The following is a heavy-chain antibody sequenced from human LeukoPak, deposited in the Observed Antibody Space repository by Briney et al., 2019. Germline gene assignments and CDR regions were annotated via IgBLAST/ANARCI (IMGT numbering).Heavy chain of an antibody. D-gene: IGHD1-26*01. J-gene: IGHJ4*02. V-gene: IGHV3-23*01. CDR1: GFTFSSYA. CDR2: ISGSGGST. Sequence: GGSLRLSCAASGFTFSSYAMSWVRQAPGKGLEWVSAISGSGGSTYYADSVKGRFTISRDNSKNTLYLQMNSLRAEDAAVYYCAKAPPREWELLPRGDYFDYWGQGTLVTVSS. CDR3: AKAPPREWELLPRGDYFDY.